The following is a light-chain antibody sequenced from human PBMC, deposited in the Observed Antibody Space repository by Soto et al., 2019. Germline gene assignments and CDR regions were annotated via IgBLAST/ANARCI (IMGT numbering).Light chain of an antibody. CDR2: GAS. CDR1: QTISSNY. J-gene: IGKJ3*01. Sequence: EIALTQSPGTLSLSAGERATLSCRASQTISSNYLAWYQQKPGQAPRLLIFGASYRATGIPDRFSGSGSGTDFTLTISRLEPGDFAVYYCQQYGRSPPEFTFGPGTKVDIK. V-gene: IGKV3-20*01. CDR3: QQYGRSPPEFT.